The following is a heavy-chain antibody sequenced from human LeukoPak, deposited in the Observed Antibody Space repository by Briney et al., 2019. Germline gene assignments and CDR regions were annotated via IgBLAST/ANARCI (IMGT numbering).Heavy chain of an antibody. D-gene: IGHD6-13*01. CDR3: ASRSKGAAAGTNPSDYYHGMDV. J-gene: IGHJ6*02. V-gene: IGHV1-8*01. Sequence: ASVKVSCKASGYTFTSYDINWVRQATGQGLEWMGWINPNSGNTGYAQKFQGRVTMTRNTSISTAYMELSSLRSEDTAVYYCASRSKGAAAGTNPSDYYHGMDVWGQGTTVTVSS. CDR2: INPNSGNT. CDR1: GYTFTSYD.